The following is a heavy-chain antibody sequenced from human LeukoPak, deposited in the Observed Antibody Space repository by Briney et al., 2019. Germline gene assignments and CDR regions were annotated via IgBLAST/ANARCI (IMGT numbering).Heavy chain of an antibody. CDR2: IYHSGST. Sequence: SQTLSLTCAVSGDSLSSGGYSWSWIRQPPGKGLEWIGYIYHSGSTYYNPSLKSRVTISVDRSKNQFSLKLSSVTAADTAVYYCATGITGTPFTFDIRGQGTMVTVSS. J-gene: IGHJ3*02. D-gene: IGHD1-7*01. V-gene: IGHV4-30-2*01. CDR3: ATGITGTPFTFDI. CDR1: GDSLSSGGYS.